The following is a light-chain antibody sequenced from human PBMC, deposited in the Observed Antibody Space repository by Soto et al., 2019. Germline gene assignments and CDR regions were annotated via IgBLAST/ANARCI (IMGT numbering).Light chain of an antibody. CDR1: QSVSSSY. J-gene: IGKJ4*01. CDR2: GAS. CDR3: QQYGSSPLT. V-gene: IGKV3-20*01. Sequence: EIVLTQSPGTLFWSTGERATLSCRASQSVSSSYLAWYQQKPGQAPRLLIYGASSRATGIPDRFSGSGSGTDFTLTISRLEPEDFAVYYCQQYGSSPLTFGGGTKVEIK.